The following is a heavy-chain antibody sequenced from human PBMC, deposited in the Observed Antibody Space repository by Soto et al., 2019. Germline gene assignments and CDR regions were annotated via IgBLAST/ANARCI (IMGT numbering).Heavy chain of an antibody. V-gene: IGHV3-30-3*01. J-gene: IGHJ6*02. D-gene: IGHD5-12*01. Sequence: QVQLVESGGGVVQPGRSLRLSCAASGFTFSSYAMHWVRQAPGKGLEWVAVISYDGSNKYYADSVKGRFTISRDNSNNTLYLQMNSLRAEDTAVSYCARDRVATILYYYYGMDVWGQGTTVTVSS. CDR2: ISYDGSNK. CDR3: ARDRVATILYYYYGMDV. CDR1: GFTFSSYA.